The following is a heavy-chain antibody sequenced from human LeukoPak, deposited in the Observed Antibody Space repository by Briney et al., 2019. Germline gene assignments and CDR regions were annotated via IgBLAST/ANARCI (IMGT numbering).Heavy chain of an antibody. D-gene: IGHD3-10*01. CDR2: VIASGGST. V-gene: IGHV3-23*01. J-gene: IGHJ4*02. CDR1: GFTFSSYA. CDR3: AKDRGSGSYRAFDY. Sequence: GGSLRISCAASGFTFSSYAMSWVRQAPGKGLEWVSAVIASGGSTYYADSVKGRFTISRDNSRNTLYLQMNSLRVEDTAVYYCAKDRGSGSYRAFDYWGQGTLVTASS.